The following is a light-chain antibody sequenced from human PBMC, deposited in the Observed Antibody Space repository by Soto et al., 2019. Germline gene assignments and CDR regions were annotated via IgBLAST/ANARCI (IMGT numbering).Light chain of an antibody. CDR1: QGISSY. V-gene: IGKV1-8*01. CDR2: AAS. CDR3: QQYYSYLVT. Sequence: AIRMTQSPSSFSASTGDRVTITCRASQGISSYLAWYQQKPWKAPKLLIYAASTLQSGVPSRFSGSGSGTDFTLTISCLQSEDFATYYCQQYYSYLVTFGGGTKVEIK. J-gene: IGKJ4*01.